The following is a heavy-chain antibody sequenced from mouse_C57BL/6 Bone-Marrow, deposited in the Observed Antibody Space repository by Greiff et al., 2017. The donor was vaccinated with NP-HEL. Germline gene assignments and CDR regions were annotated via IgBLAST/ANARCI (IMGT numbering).Heavy chain of an antibody. Sequence: DVMLVESGGGLVKPGGSLKLSCAASGFTFSDYGMHWVRQAPEKGLEWVAYISSGSSTIYYADTVKGRFTISRDNAKNTLFLQMTSLRSEDTAMYYCARPGDTTVVATPYFDYWGQGTTLTVSS. CDR3: ARPGDTTVVATPYFDY. CDR2: ISSGSSTI. J-gene: IGHJ2*01. V-gene: IGHV5-17*01. D-gene: IGHD1-1*01. CDR1: GFTFSDYG.